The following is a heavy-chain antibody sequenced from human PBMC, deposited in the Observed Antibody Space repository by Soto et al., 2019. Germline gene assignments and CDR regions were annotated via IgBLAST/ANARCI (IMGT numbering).Heavy chain of an antibody. CDR2: INPSGGST. CDR1: GYTFTSYY. CDR3: ARAVFTLYYFDY. Sequence: QVQLVQSGAEVKKPGASVKVSCKASGYTFTSYYMHWVRQAPGQGLEWMGIINPSGGSTSYAQKFQGRVTMTRDTSTSTVYMKLSSLRSEDTAVYYCARAVFTLYYFDYWGQGTLVTVSS. J-gene: IGHJ4*02. V-gene: IGHV1-46*03. D-gene: IGHD3-10*02.